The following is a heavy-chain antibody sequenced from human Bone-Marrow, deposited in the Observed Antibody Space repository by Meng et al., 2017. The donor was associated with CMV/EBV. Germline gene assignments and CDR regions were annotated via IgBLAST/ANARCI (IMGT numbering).Heavy chain of an antibody. J-gene: IGHJ4*02. V-gene: IGHV3-74*01. Sequence: GESLKISCAASGFTFSSYWMHWVRQAPGKGLVWVSRINSDGSSTSYADSVKGRFTISRDNAKNTLYLQMNSLRAEDTAVYYCARDHINYYDSSGTVDYWGQGTLVTVYS. D-gene: IGHD3-22*01. CDR3: ARDHINYYDSSGTVDY. CDR1: GFTFSSYW. CDR2: INSDGSST.